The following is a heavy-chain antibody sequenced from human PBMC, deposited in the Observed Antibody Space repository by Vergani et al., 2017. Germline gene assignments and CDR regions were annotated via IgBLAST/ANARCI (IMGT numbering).Heavy chain of an antibody. Sequence: EVQLVQSGAEVKTPGESLKISCKGSGYSFTSYWIGWVRQMPGKGLEWMGIIYPGDSDTRYSPSFQGQVTISADKSISTAYLQWSSLKASDTAMYYCARHIKFVRFGEEGHMDVWGQGTTVTVSS. D-gene: IGHD3-10*01. CDR3: ARHIKFVRFGEEGHMDV. J-gene: IGHJ6*02. CDR2: IYPGDSDT. V-gene: IGHV5-51*01. CDR1: GYSFTSYW.